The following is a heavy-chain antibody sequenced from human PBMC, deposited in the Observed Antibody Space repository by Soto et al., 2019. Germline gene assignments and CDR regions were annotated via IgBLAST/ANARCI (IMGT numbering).Heavy chain of an antibody. D-gene: IGHD7-27*01. CDR3: ARKAWVRFDY. CDR1: GDSISRSVW. J-gene: IGHJ4*02. V-gene: IGHV4-4*02. Sequence: SDTLSLTCAVSGDSISRSVWWTWVRQPPGKGLEWIGEVFHNWDTNYNPSLKSRVTMSVDKSTNDFSLKVTSVNAADTAIYYCARKAWVRFDYWGQGALVTVSS. CDR2: VFHNWDT.